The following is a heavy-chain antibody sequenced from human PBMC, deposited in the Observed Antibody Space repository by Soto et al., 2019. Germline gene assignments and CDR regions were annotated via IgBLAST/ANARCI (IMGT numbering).Heavy chain of an antibody. D-gene: IGHD4-17*01. CDR1: GCTFTSYG. CDR2: ISAYNGNT. V-gene: IGHV1-18*01. J-gene: IGHJ6*02. Sequence: ASVKVSCKASGCTFTSYGISWVRQAPGQGLEWMGWISAYNGNTNYAQKLQGRVTMTTDTSTSTAYMELRSLRSDDTAVYYCARRKKLYGDYLYYGMDVWGQGTTVTVSS. CDR3: ARRKKLYGDYLYYGMDV.